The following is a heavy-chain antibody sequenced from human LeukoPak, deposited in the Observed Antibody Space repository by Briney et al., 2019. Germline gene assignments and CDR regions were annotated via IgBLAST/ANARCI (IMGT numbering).Heavy chain of an antibody. J-gene: IGHJ3*02. D-gene: IGHD3-9*01. Sequence: GASVKVSCKASGCTFSNYAISWVRQAPGQGLDWMGGIIPIFGTAKYAQKFQGRVTITADESTSTAYMELSSLRSDDTAVYYCAREGEDDRAFDIWGQGTMVTVSS. CDR2: IIPIFGTA. V-gene: IGHV1-69*13. CDR3: AREGEDDRAFDI. CDR1: GCTFSNYA.